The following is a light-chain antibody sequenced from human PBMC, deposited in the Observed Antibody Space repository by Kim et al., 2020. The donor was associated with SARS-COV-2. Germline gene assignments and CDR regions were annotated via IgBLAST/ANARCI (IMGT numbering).Light chain of an antibody. V-gene: IGKV4-1*01. J-gene: IGKJ1*01. CDR1: QSVLYSSNYKNY. Sequence: DIVMTQSPDSLAVSLGERATINCTSSQSVLYSSNYKNYLTWYQQTPGQPPKLLIYWASTRESGVPDRFSGSGSGTDFTITISSMQAEDVEVKYREKYYSTSGTFGKGTKVEIK. CDR2: WAS. CDR3: EKYYSTSGT.